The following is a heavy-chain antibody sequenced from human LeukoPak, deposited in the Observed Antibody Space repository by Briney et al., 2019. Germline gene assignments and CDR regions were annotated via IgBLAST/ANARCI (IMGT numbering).Heavy chain of an antibody. D-gene: IGHD3-10*01. V-gene: IGHV3-33*01. CDR2: VWFDENKK. CDR1: GFAFYSFP. J-gene: IGHJ6*02. CDR3: ARDGGSGSYSYYYYGMDV. Sequence: QAGGSLRLSCEASGFAFYSFPMHWVRQTPDKGLEWVAVVWFDENKKDYADSVKGRFTISRDTPRNTLYLQMDSLRVEDTAVYYCARDGGSGSYSYYYYGMDVWDQGTTVTVSS.